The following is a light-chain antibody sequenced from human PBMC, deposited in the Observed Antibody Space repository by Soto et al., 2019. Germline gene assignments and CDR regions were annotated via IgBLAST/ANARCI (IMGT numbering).Light chain of an antibody. J-gene: IGLJ1*01. Sequence: QSVLTQPPSASGTPGQRVTISASGSSSNIGSNPVSWYQQRPGTAPKLLIYDNDERPSGVPVRFSGSKSDTSASLAISGLQSEYGGDYYCATWDDSRNGYVFGAGTKVNGL. V-gene: IGLV1-44*01. CDR1: SSNIGSNP. CDR3: ATWDDSRNGYV. CDR2: DND.